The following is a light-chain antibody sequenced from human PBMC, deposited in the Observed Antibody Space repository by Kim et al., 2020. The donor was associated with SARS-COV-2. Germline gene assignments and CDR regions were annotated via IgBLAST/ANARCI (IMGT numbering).Light chain of an antibody. CDR3: QQYGSSPYT. Sequence: LSPGERATRSCRASQTVSSTYLAWYQQKPGQAPRLLMYGASSRATGIPDRFSGSGSGTDFTLTISRLEPEDFAVYYCQQYGSSPYTFGQGTKLEI. CDR2: GAS. V-gene: IGKV3-20*01. J-gene: IGKJ2*01. CDR1: QTVSSTY.